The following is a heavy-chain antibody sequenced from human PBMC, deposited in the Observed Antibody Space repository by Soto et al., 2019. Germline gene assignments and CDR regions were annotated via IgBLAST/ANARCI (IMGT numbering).Heavy chain of an antibody. Sequence: PGGSLRLSCAASGFTFSSYWMHWVRQAPGKGLVWVSRINSDGSSTSYADSVKGRFTISRDNAKNTLYLQMNSLRAEDTAVYYCARVFVDTAMVNDYWGQGTLVTVSS. CDR1: GFTFSSYW. D-gene: IGHD5-18*01. CDR3: ARVFVDTAMVNDY. J-gene: IGHJ4*02. CDR2: INSDGSST. V-gene: IGHV3-74*01.